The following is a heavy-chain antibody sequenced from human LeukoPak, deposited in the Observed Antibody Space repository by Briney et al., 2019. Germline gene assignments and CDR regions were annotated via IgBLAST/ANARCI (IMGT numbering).Heavy chain of an antibody. V-gene: IGHV7-4-1*02. CDR1: GYTFTGYY. D-gene: IGHD5-18*01. Sequence: GASVKVSCKASGYTFTGYYMHWVRQAPGQGLEWMGWISTNTGNPTYAQGFTGRFVFSLDTSVSTAYLQISSLKAEDTAVYYCARDVSGYSYGHQRFDPWGQGTLVTVSS. J-gene: IGHJ5*02. CDR3: ARDVSGYSYGHQRFDP. CDR2: ISTNTGNP.